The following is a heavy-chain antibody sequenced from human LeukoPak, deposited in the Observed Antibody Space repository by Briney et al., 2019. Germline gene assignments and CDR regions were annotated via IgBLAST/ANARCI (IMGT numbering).Heavy chain of an antibody. CDR1: GFNFSSYW. Sequence: GGSLRLSCAASGFNFSSYWMHWVRQAPGKGLVWVSLIKTDAITTIYADSVKGRFTVSRDHAKNTMDLQLNSLRAEDTAVYFCARGRSSGNSYDAFDMWGLGTKVTVSS. CDR2: IKTDAITT. CDR3: ARGRSSGNSYDAFDM. V-gene: IGHV3-74*01. J-gene: IGHJ3*02. D-gene: IGHD3-22*01.